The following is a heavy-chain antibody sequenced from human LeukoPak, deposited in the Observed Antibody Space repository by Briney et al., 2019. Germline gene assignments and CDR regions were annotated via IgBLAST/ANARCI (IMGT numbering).Heavy chain of an antibody. CDR2: INHSGST. V-gene: IGHV4-34*01. CDR1: GGSFSGYY. D-gene: IGHD3-9*01. J-gene: IGHJ4*02. Sequence: PSETLSLTCAVYGGSFSGYYWGWIRQPPGKGLEWIGEINHSGSTNYNPSLKSRVTISVDTSKNQFSLKLSSVTAADTAVYYCARVNYDILTGYLNPSDEFDYWGQGTLVTVSS. CDR3: ARVNYDILTGYLNPSDEFDY.